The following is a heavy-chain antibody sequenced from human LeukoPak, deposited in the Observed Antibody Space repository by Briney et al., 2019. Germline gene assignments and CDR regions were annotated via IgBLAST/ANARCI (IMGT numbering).Heavy chain of an antibody. D-gene: IGHD4-23*01. Sequence: SVKVSCKASGGTFSSYATSWVRQAPGQGLEWMGRIIPILGIANDAQKFQGRVTITADKSTSTAYMELSSLRSEDTAVYYCARDGDGGNSDYWGQGTLVTVSS. CDR3: ARDGDGGNSDY. J-gene: IGHJ4*02. CDR1: GGTFSSYA. CDR2: IIPILGIA. V-gene: IGHV1-69*04.